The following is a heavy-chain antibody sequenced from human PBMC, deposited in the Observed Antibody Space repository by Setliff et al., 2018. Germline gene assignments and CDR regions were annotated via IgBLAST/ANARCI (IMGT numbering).Heavy chain of an antibody. CDR1: GESFSNNY. Sequence: KASETLSLTCSVYGESFSNNYWSWIRQTPGKGLEWIGESNHGGSTSYHPSLQSRVTISVDMSKNQFSMKLTSVTAADTAVYYCARVDFTMIQGVLGLWGQGTLVTVSS. V-gene: IGHV4-34*01. D-gene: IGHD3-10*01. CDR3: ARVDFTMIQGVLGL. CDR2: SNHGGST. J-gene: IGHJ4*02.